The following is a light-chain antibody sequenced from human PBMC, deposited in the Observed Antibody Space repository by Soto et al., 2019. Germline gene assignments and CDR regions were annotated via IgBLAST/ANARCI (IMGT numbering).Light chain of an antibody. V-gene: IGKV3-15*01. CDR3: QQYNNWPLT. CDR1: QSVNNN. J-gene: IGKJ4*01. CDR2: DAS. Sequence: EIVMTQSPATLSVSPGERATLSCRASQSVNNNLAWYQQKPGQAPRLLIYDASTRATGIPARFSGSGSGTDFTLTISSLQSEDFEVYYCQQYNNWPLTFGGGTKVDIK.